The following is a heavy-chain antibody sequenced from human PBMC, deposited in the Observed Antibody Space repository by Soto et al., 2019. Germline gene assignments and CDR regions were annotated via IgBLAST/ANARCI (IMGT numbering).Heavy chain of an antibody. D-gene: IGHD6-13*01. V-gene: IGHV1-69*13. J-gene: IGHJ5*02. Sequence: ASVKVSCKASGGTFSSYAISWVRQAPGQGLEWMGGIIPIFGTANYAQKFQGSVTITADESTSTAYMELSSLRSEDTAVYYCAKYSSSWYWFDPWGQGTLVTVS. CDR3: AKYSSSWYWFDP. CDR2: IIPIFGTA. CDR1: GGTFSSYA.